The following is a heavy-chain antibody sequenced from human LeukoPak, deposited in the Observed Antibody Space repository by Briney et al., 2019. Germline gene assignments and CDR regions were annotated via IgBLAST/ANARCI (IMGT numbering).Heavy chain of an antibody. CDR1: GGSFSGYY. CDR3: ARGESILYYDILTGYLPYYYYGMDV. V-gene: IGHV4-34*01. J-gene: IGHJ6*02. D-gene: IGHD3-9*01. CDR2: INHSGST. Sequence: SETLSLTCAVYGGSFSGYYWSWIRQPPGKGLEWIGEINHSGSTNYNPSLKSRVTISVDTSKNQFSLKLSSVTAADTAVYYCARGESILYYDILTGYLPYYYYGMDVWGQGTTVTVSS.